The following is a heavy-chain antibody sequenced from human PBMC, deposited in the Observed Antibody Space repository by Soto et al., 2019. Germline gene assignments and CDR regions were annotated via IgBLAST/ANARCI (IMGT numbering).Heavy chain of an antibody. CDR3: ARACIAAAGRFDYFDY. Sequence: GGSLRLSCAASGFTFSSYAKSWVRQAPGKGLEWVSAISGSGGSTYYADSVKGRFTISRDNSKNTLYLQMNSLRAEDTAVYYCARACIAAAGRFDYFDYWGQGTLVTVSS. V-gene: IGHV3-23*01. J-gene: IGHJ4*02. CDR2: ISGSGGST. CDR1: GFTFSSYA. D-gene: IGHD6-13*01.